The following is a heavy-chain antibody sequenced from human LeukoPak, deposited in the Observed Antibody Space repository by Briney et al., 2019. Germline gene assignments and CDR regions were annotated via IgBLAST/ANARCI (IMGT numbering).Heavy chain of an antibody. J-gene: IGHJ3*02. CDR2: IYSGGST. Sequence: PGGSLRLSCAASGFTVSSNYMSWVRQAPGKGLEWVSVIYSGGSTYYADSAKGRFTISRDNSKNTLYLQMNSLRAEDTAVYYYARRIVVVTPGAFDIWGQGTMVTVSS. CDR1: GFTVSSNY. CDR3: ARRIVVVTPGAFDI. V-gene: IGHV3-66*04. D-gene: IGHD3-22*01.